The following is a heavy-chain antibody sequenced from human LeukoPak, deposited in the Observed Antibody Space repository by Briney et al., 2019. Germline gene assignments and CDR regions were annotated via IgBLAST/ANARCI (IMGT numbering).Heavy chain of an antibody. V-gene: IGHV4-39*07. CDR2: IYYSGST. Sequence: SETLSLTCTVSGGSISSSSYYWGWIRQPPGKGLEWIGSIYYSGSTYYNPSLKSRVTISVDTSKNQFSLKLSSVTAADTAVYYCARDKGHFDVDYWGQGTLVTVSS. J-gene: IGHJ4*02. CDR3: ARDKGHFDVDY. D-gene: IGHD3-9*01. CDR1: GGSISSSSYY.